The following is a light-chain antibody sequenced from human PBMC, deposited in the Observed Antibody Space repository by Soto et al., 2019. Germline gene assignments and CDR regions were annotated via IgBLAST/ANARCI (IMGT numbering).Light chain of an antibody. J-gene: IGKJ2*03. CDR2: KAS. CDR3: QQYGRSPHS. CDR1: QSVTRF. V-gene: IGKV1-5*03. Sequence: ILMTQSPSTLSASVGDRVTITCRASQSVTRFLAWYQQKPGKAPKLLIYKASTLGGGVPSRFSGGGSGTDFTLTISSLQPDDSATYYCQQYGRSPHSFGRGTHLEIK.